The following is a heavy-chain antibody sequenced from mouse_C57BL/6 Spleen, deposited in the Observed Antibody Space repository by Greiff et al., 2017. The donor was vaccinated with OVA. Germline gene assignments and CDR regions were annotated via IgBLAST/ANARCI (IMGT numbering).Heavy chain of an antibody. J-gene: IGHJ4*01. CDR1: GYSITSGYY. Sequence: EVQRVESGPGLVKPSQSLSLTCSVTGYSITSGYYWNWIRQFPGNKLEWMGYISYDGSNNYNPSLKNRISITRDTSKNQFFLKLNSVTTEDTATYYCARQPPYGSSFYYAMDYWGQGTSVTVSS. D-gene: IGHD1-1*01. V-gene: IGHV3-6*01. CDR3: ARQPPYGSSFYYAMDY. CDR2: ISYDGSN.